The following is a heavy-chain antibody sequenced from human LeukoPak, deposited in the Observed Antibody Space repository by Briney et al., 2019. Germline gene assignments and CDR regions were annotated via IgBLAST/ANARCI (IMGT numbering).Heavy chain of an antibody. J-gene: IGHJ4*02. CDR2: VKEDGSEQ. D-gene: IGHD5/OR15-5a*01. Sequence: GGSLRLSCAASGFTFRRYWMSWVRQAPGKGLEWVASVKEDGSEQYYVDSVRGRFIISRDNAKNSLYLQMSSLRAEDTAVYYCTRQPTTLDGSKFMSTDHWGQGTLVTVSS. V-gene: IGHV3-7*01. CDR1: GFTFRRYW. CDR3: TRQPTTLDGSKFMSTDH.